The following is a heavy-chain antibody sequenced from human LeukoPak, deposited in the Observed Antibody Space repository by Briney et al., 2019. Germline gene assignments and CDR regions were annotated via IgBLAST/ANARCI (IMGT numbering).Heavy chain of an antibody. D-gene: IGHD4-17*01. Sequence: LETLSLTCTVSGGSISNSTYYWGWIRQPPGKGLEWIGSFYYSVSTYYSPSLKSRVTISVDTSKNQFSLKLSSVTAADTAVHYCARLGYGDYLVDYWGQGTLVTVSS. CDR2: FYYSVST. V-gene: IGHV4-39*01. CDR3: ARLGYGDYLVDY. CDR1: GGSISNSTYY. J-gene: IGHJ4*02.